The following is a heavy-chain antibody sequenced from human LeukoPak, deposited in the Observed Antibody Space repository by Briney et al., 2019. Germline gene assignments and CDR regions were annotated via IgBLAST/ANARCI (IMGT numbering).Heavy chain of an antibody. CDR1: GGTFSSYA. Sequence: GASVKVSCKASGGTFSSYAISWVRQAPGQGLEWMGESIPIFGTANYAQKFQGRVTITADKSTSTAYMELSSLRSEDTAVYYCARERENCSGGSCYAGIDYWGQGTLVTVSS. V-gene: IGHV1-69*06. J-gene: IGHJ4*02. CDR3: ARERENCSGGSCYAGIDY. CDR2: SIPIFGTA. D-gene: IGHD2-15*01.